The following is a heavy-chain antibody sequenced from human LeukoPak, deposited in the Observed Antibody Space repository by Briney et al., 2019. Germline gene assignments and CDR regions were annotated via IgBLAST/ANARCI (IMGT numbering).Heavy chain of an antibody. V-gene: IGHV1-2*02. J-gene: IGHJ6*02. Sequence: ASVKVSCKASGYTFTGYYMHWVRQAPGQGLEWMGWINPNSGGTNYAQKFQGGVTMTRDTSISTAYMELSRLRSDDTAVYYCAREYWCSTSGYPPDVWGQGTTVTVSS. D-gene: IGHD2-2*01. CDR1: GYTFTGYY. CDR2: INPNSGGT. CDR3: AREYWCSTSGYPPDV.